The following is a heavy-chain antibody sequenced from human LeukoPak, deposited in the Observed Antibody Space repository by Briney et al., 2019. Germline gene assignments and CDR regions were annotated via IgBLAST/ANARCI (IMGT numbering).Heavy chain of an antibody. J-gene: IGHJ6*02. CDR3: ARHRVVGWREDSYYGMDV. Sequence: GGSLKISCKGSGYSFTSYWIGWVRQMPGKGLEWMGIIYPGDSDTRYSPSFQGQVTISADKSISTAYLQWSSLKASDTAMYYCARHRVVGWREDSYYGMDVWGQGATVTVSS. V-gene: IGHV5-51*01. D-gene: IGHD5-24*01. CDR2: IYPGDSDT. CDR1: GYSFTSYW.